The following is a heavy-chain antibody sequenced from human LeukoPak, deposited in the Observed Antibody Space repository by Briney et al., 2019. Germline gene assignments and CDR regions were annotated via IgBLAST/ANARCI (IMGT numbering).Heavy chain of an antibody. CDR1: GYTFTGYY. CDR3: PRGAGESYYYYMDV. J-gene: IGHJ6*03. Sequence: GASVKVSCKASGYTFTGYYMHWLRQAPGQGLEWIGWINPNSGGTNYAQKVQGRGTMTRDTSVRTAYMELRRLRSDDTAVYYCPRGAGESYYYYMDVWGKATTVTVSS. D-gene: IGHD7-27*01. V-gene: IGHV1-2*02. CDR2: INPNSGGT.